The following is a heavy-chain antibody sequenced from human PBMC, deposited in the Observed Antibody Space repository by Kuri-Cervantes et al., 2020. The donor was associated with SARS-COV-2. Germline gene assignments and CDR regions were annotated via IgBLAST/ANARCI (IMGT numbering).Heavy chain of an antibody. CDR1: GGSISSSSYY. V-gene: IGHV4-39*01. CDR2: VYDSGGT. J-gene: IGHJ4*02. D-gene: IGHD6-19*01. Sequence: SETLSLTCTVSGGSISSSSYYWGWIRQPPGKGLEWLATVYDSGGTYTNPSLKSRVSISVDTSKNQFSLKLRSVTAADTAVYYCAGPYRSSGWPFDSWGQGTLVTVSS. CDR3: AGPYRSSGWPFDS.